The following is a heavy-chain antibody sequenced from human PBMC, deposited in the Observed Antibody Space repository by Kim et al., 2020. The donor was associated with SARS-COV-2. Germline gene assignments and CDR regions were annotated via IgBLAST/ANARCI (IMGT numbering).Heavy chain of an antibody. CDR3: ARRYYDFWSGDSYYYYYGMDV. D-gene: IGHD3-3*01. J-gene: IGHJ6*02. CDR1: GFTFSDYY. Sequence: GGSLRLSCAASGFTFSDYYMSWIRQAPGKGLEWVSYISSSSSYTNYADSVKGRFTISRDNAKNSLYLQMNSLRAEDTAVYYCARRYYDFWSGDSYYYYYGMDVWGQGTTVTVSS. CDR2: ISSSSSYT. V-gene: IGHV3-11*06.